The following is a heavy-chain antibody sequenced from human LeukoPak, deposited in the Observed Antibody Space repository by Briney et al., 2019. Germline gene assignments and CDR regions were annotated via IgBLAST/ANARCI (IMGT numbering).Heavy chain of an antibody. J-gene: IGHJ4*02. CDR1: GFTVSSNY. D-gene: IGHD3-22*01. CDR2: IYSGGST. CDR3: TRLSDDSRGYYFNYVFDY. Sequence: PGGSLRLSCAASGFTVSSNYMSWVRQAPGKGLEWVSVIYSGGSTYYADSVKGRFTISRDNSKNTLYLQMNSLRAEDTAVYYCTRLSDDSRGYYFNYVFDYWGRGTLVTVSS. V-gene: IGHV3-53*01.